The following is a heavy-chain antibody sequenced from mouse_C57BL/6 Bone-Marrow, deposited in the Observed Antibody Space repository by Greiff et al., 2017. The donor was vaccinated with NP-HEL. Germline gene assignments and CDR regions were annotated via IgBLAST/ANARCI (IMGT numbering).Heavy chain of an antibody. CDR1: GYTFTSYG. CDR2: IYPRSGNT. V-gene: IGHV1-81*01. J-gene: IGHJ1*03. Sequence: VQRVESGAELARPGASVKLSCKASGYTFTSYGISWVKQRTGQGLEWIGEIYPRSGNTYYNEKFKGKATLTADKSSSTAYMELRSLTSEDSAVYFCARDYYGSSSYWYFDVWGTGTTVTVSS. CDR3: ARDYYGSSSYWYFDV. D-gene: IGHD1-1*01.